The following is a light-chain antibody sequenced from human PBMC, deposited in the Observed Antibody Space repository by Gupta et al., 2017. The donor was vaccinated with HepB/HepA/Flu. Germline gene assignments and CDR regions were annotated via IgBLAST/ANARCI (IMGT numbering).Light chain of an antibody. Sequence: QSVLTQPPSASGTPGQRVTISCSGSSSKIGSNYVYWYQQFPVTAPKLLIYRNNQRPSGVPDRFSGSKSGTSASLAISGLRSDDEADYYCATWDDSRSGYVFGNGTNVTVL. CDR2: RNN. V-gene: IGLV1-47*01. CDR1: SSKIGSNY. CDR3: ATWDDSRSGYV. J-gene: IGLJ1*01.